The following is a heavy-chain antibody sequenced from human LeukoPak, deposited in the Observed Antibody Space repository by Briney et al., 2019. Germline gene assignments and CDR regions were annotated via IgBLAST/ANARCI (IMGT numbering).Heavy chain of an antibody. V-gene: IGHV1-58*02. D-gene: IGHD2-15*01. CDR3: AAEYHDSSYYYGMDV. CDR2: IVVGSGNT. Sequence: PVKVSCKASGFTFTSSAMQWVRQARGQRLEWIGWIVVGSGNTNYAQKFQERVTITRDMSTSTAYMELSSLRSEDTAVYYCAAEYHDSSYYYGMDVWGQGTTVTVSS. J-gene: IGHJ6*02. CDR1: GFTFTSSA.